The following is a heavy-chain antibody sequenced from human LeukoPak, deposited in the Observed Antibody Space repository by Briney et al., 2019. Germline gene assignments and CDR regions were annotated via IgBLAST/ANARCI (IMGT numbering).Heavy chain of an antibody. V-gene: IGHV4-34*01. D-gene: IGHD3-10*01. CDR2: INHSGST. CDR1: GGSFSGYY. Sequence: SETLSLTCAVYGGSFSGYYWSWICQPPGKGLEWIGEINHSGSTNYNPSLKSRVTISVDTSKNQFSLKLSSVTAADTAVYYCARGRIHYYGSGSPFDYWGQGTLVTVSS. J-gene: IGHJ4*02. CDR3: ARGRIHYYGSGSPFDY.